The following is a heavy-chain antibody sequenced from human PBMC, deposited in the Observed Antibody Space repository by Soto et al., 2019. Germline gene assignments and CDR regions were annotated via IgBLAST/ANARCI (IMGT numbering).Heavy chain of an antibody. V-gene: IGHV2-70*11. CDR1: GFSLSTSGMC. Sequence: SGPTLVNPTQTLTLTCTFSGFSLSTSGMCVSWIRQPPGKALEWLARIDWDDDKYYSTSLKTRLTISKDTSKNQVVLTMTSMDPVDTATYYCARSKVLVVTPSAPYYYYMDVWGKGTTVTVS. J-gene: IGHJ6*03. D-gene: IGHD3-22*01. CDR2: IDWDDDK. CDR3: ARSKVLVVTPSAPYYYYMDV.